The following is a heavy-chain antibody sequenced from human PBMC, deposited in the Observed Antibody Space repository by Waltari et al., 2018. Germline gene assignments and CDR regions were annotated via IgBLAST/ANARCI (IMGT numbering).Heavy chain of an antibody. V-gene: IGHV1-69*11. CDR2: VIPSLGTV. CDR3: ARGLLSGTTDYYYYYMDV. CDR1: GDTFSPNC. J-gene: IGHJ6*03. Sequence: QVQVVQSGAEVKKPGSSVKLSCKASGDTFSPNCMTWVRQAPGQGLEWMGGVIPSLGTVKYAQKFQGRVTITADESTTTAYMELRSLRSEDTAIYYCARGLLSGTTDYYYYYMDVWGKGTTVTISS. D-gene: IGHD1-7*01.